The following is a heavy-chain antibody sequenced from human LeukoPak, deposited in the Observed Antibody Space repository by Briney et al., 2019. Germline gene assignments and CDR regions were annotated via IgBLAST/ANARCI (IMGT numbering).Heavy chain of an antibody. D-gene: IGHD2-2*01. CDR2: VYTSGST. J-gene: IGHJ3*02. Sequence: PSETLSLTCTVSGASISSYYWSWIRLSAGKGLEWIGRVYTSGSTNYNPSLKSRVAMSVDTSKNQLSLKVYSVTAADTAVYYCARSVEVPVATWAFGIWGQGTMVTVSP. CDR3: ARSVEVPVATWAFGI. V-gene: IGHV4-4*07. CDR1: GASISSYY.